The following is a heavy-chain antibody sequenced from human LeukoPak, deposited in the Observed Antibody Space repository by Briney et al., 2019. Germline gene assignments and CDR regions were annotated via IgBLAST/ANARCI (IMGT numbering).Heavy chain of an antibody. V-gene: IGHV3-30*18. CDR1: GFTFSSYG. CDR3: ANAVVDY. CDR2: ISYDGSNK. D-gene: IGHD2-15*01. Sequence: GGSLRLSCAASGFTFSSYGMHWVRQAPGKGLEWVAVISYDGSNKYYADSVKGRFTISRDNSKNTLYLQMNSLRAEDTAVYYCANAVVDYWGQGTLVTVSS. J-gene: IGHJ4*02.